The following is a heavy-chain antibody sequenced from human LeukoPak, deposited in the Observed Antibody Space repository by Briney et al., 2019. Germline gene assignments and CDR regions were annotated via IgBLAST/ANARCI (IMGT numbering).Heavy chain of an antibody. J-gene: IGHJ1*01. Sequence: GGSLRLSCTASGFTFGDYAMSWVRQAPGKGLEWVGFIRSKAYGGTTEYAASVKGRFTIPRDDSKSIAYLQMNSLKTEDTAVYYCTRRYCSSTSCYAQTEYFQHWGQGTLVTVSS. D-gene: IGHD2-2*01. V-gene: IGHV3-49*04. CDR3: TRRYCSSTSCYAQTEYFQH. CDR1: GFTFGDYA. CDR2: IRSKAYGGTT.